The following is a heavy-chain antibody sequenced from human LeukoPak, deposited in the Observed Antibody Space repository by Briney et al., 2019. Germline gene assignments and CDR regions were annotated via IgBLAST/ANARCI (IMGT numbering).Heavy chain of an antibody. CDR3: AREGLEWLSQYYYGMDV. Sequence: SGTLSLTCAVSGGSISSSNWWSWVRQPPGKGLEWIEEIYHSGSTNYNPSLKSRVTISVDKSKNQFSLKLSSVTAADTAVYYCAREGLEWLSQYYYGMDVWGQGTTVTVSS. CDR2: IYHSGST. D-gene: IGHD3-3*01. CDR1: GGSISSSNW. J-gene: IGHJ6*02. V-gene: IGHV4-4*02.